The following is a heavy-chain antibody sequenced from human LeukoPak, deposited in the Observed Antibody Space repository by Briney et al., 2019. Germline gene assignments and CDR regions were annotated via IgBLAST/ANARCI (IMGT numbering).Heavy chain of an antibody. J-gene: IGHJ6*02. CDR3: VRDSQDYSNYYDYYYGMDV. CDR2: IEGDGNRI. CDR1: GFTLSAYW. D-gene: IGHD4-11*01. V-gene: IGHV3-74*01. Sequence: GGSLRLSCAASGFTLSAYWMNWVRHAPGKGRMWVSRIEGDGNRITYADSVKGRFTVSRDNSKNSLYLQMNTLRDEDTAVYYCVRDSQDYSNYYDYYYGMDVWGQGTTVTVSS.